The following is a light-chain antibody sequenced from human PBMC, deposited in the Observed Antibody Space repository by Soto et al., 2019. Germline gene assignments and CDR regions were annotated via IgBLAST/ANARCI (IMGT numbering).Light chain of an antibody. CDR3: SSYTSSSTPYV. CDR1: SSDVGGYNY. V-gene: IGLV2-14*01. CDR2: EVS. Sequence: QSALTQPASVSGSPVQSITISCTGTSSDVGGYNYVSWYQQHPGKAPKLMIYEVSNRPSGVSNRFSGSKSGNTASLTISGRQAEDEADYYCSSYTSSSTPYVFGPGTKVTVL. J-gene: IGLJ1*01.